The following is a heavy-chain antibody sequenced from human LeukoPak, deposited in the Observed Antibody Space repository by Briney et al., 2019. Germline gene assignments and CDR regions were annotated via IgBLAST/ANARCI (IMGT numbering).Heavy chain of an antibody. V-gene: IGHV4-38-2*01. D-gene: IGHD6-19*01. CDR2: IYHNGNT. J-gene: IGHJ4*02. CDR1: GYSVSSGFF. CDR3: TRGVALSDHGIIDS. Sequence: SETLSLTCAVSGYSVSSGFFWGWIRQPPGKGLEWIATIYHNGNTYYNPSLKSRVTISVDTSKNQFSLKVSFVTAADTAVYYCTRGVALSDHGIIDSWGQGTLATVSS.